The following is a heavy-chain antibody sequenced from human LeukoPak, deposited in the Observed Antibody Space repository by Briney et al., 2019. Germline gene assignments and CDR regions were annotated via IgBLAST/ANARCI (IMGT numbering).Heavy chain of an antibody. J-gene: IGHJ4*02. CDR1: GGSFSGYY. CDR2: INHSGST. CDR3: ARGPRRYYYGSGGYRWGLDY. V-gene: IGHV4-34*01. D-gene: IGHD3-22*01. Sequence: PSETLSLTRAVYGGSFSGYYWSWIRQPPGKGLEWIGEINHSGSTNYNPSLKSRVTISVDTSKNQFSLKLSSVTAADTAVYYCARGPRRYYYGSGGYRWGLDYWGRGTLVTVSS.